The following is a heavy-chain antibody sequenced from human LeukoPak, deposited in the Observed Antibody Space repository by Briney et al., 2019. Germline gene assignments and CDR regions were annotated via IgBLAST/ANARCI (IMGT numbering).Heavy chain of an antibody. D-gene: IGHD1-7*01. CDR3: ARDQGNEELFSPFDY. Sequence: PGGSLRLSCAASGFTFSSYAMHWVRQAPGKGLEWVAVISYDGSNKYYADSVKGRFTISRDNSKNTLYLQMNSLRGEDTAVYYCARDQGNEELFSPFDYWGQGTLVTVSS. CDR2: ISYDGSNK. CDR1: GFTFSSYA. J-gene: IGHJ4*02. V-gene: IGHV3-30-3*01.